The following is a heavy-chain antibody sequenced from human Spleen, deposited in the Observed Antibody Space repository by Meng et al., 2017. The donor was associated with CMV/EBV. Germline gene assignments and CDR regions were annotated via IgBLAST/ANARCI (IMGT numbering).Heavy chain of an antibody. CDR3: ARLRGGGTTYDY. Sequence: GGSLRLSCISSGFSFSDYWMSWVRQAPGKGLDWVASINPDESDALYVDSVKGRFTISRDNTQNSLYLHMRSVKDEDTAVYCVARLRGGGTTYDYWGQGTLVTVSS. CDR2: INPDESDA. V-gene: IGHV3-7*01. J-gene: IGHJ4*02. CDR1: GFSFSDYW. D-gene: IGHD4-11*01.